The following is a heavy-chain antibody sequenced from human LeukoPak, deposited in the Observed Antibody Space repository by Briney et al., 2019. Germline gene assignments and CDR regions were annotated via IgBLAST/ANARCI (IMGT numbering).Heavy chain of an antibody. CDR3: ARSKRQNYYYYYMDV. CDR2: IYYSGST. Sequence: SETLSLTCTVSGGSISSHYWSWIRQPPGKGLEWIGYIYYSGSTYYNPSLKSRVTISVDTSKNQFSLKLSSVTAADTAVYYCARSKRQNYYYYYMDVWGKGTTVTVSS. J-gene: IGHJ6*03. V-gene: IGHV4-59*11. CDR1: GGSISSHY.